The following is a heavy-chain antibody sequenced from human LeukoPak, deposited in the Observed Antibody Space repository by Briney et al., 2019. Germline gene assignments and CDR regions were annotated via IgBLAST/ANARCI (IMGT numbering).Heavy chain of an antibody. V-gene: IGHV4-59*12. J-gene: IGHJ4*02. D-gene: IGHD6-6*01. Sequence: NPSETLSLTCSVSGGSISSYYWSWIRQPPGRGLEWIGYIYYSGSTYYNPSLKSRVTISVDTSKNQFSLKLSSVTAADTAVYYCARDKGPYSSSDYWGQGTLVTVSS. CDR1: GGSISSYY. CDR2: IYYSGST. CDR3: ARDKGPYSSSDY.